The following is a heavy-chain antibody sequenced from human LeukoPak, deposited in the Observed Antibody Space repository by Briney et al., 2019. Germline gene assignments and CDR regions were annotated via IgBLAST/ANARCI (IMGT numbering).Heavy chain of an antibody. CDR1: GGSFSGYY. Sequence: PSETLSLTCAVYGGSFSGYYWSWIRQPAGKGLERIGSIYTSGSTNYNPSLKSRVTMSVDTSKNQFSLKLSSVTAADTAVYYCASARKWELLEWGVFDYWGQGTLVTVSS. D-gene: IGHD1-26*01. J-gene: IGHJ4*02. V-gene: IGHV4-59*10. CDR2: IYTSGST. CDR3: ASARKWELLEWGVFDY.